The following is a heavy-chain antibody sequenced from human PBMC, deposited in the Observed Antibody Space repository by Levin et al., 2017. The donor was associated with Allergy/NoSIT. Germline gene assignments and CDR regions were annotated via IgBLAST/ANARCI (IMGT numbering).Heavy chain of an antibody. CDR3: AREKRRNGYSSSWYRTNWFDP. J-gene: IGHJ5*02. D-gene: IGHD6-13*01. CDR1: GGSFSGYY. CDR2: INHSGST. V-gene: IGHV4-34*01. Sequence: SETLSLTCAVYGGSFSGYYWSWIRQPPGKGLEWIGEINHSGSTNYNPSLESRVTISVDTSKNQFSLKLSSVTAADTAVYYCAREKRRNGYSSSWYRTNWFDPWGQGTLVTVSS.